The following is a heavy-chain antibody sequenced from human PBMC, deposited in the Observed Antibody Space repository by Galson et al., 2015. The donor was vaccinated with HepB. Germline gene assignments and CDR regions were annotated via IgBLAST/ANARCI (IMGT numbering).Heavy chain of an antibody. CDR2: VISGGRFT. Sequence: SLRLSCAASGFSFSNFAMTWVRQAPGRGLEWISAVISGGRFTYYADSVKGRFTISRDNSKNTLYLQMNDLRAEDTALYYCAKNGENYGDSIIDYCGQGTLVTVSS. D-gene: IGHD4-17*01. CDR1: GFSFSNFA. V-gene: IGHV3-23*01. CDR3: AKNGENYGDSIIDY. J-gene: IGHJ4*02.